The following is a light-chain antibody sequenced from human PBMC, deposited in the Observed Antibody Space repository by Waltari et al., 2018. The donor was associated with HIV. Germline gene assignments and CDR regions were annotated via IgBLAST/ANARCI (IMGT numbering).Light chain of an antibody. Sequence: QSVLTQPPSVSAAPGQRVTISCSGSRSNIGNNYVSWYQQFPVTAPKLLIYDNNRRSSGIPDRFSVSKSDTSATLDITGVQTGDEADYYCGTWDGSLRCWVFGGGTKLTVL. J-gene: IGLJ3*02. CDR1: RSNIGNNY. V-gene: IGLV1-51*01. CDR3: GTWDGSLRCWV. CDR2: DNN.